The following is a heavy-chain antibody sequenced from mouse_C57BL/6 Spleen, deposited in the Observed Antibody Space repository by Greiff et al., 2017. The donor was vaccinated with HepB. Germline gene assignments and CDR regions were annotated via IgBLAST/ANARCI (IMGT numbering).Heavy chain of an antibody. J-gene: IGHJ1*03. V-gene: IGHV5-16*01. CDR2: INYDGSST. CDR1: GFTFSDYY. Sequence: EVHLVESEGGLVQPGSSMKLSCTASGFTFSDYYMAWVRQVPEKGLEWVANINYDGSSTYYLDSLKSRFIISRDNAKNILYLQMSSLKSEDTATYYCARDLGYYGSGYFDVWGTGTTVTVSS. D-gene: IGHD1-1*01. CDR3: ARDLGYYGSGYFDV.